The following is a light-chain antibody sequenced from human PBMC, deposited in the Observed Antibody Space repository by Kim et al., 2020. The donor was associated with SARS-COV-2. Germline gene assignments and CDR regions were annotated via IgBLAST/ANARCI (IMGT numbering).Light chain of an antibody. CDR3: EQYENLRT. CDR2: DAS. CDR1: QDISNY. J-gene: IGKJ4*01. V-gene: IGKV1-33*01. Sequence: DIQMTQSPSSLSASVGDRVTITCQASQDISNYLSWYQQKPGKAPKVLIYDASNLEKGVPSRFSGSGSGTDFSLTITSLQPEDFATYYCEQYENLRTFGGGTKVDIK.